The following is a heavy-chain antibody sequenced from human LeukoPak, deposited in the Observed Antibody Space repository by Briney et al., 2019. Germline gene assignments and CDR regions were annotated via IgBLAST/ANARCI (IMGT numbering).Heavy chain of an antibody. CDR3: AKGRGKTLIAVVDY. CDR2: SSSIGGRT. Sequence: GGTLRLSCAASGFTFSSHGMNWVRQAPGKGLEWVSGSSSIGGRTYYADSVKGRFTVTRDNSRNTLHLQMNSLRVEDTGVYYCAKGRGKTLIAVVDYWGQGTLVTVSS. J-gene: IGHJ4*02. CDR1: GFTFSSHG. D-gene: IGHD6-19*01. V-gene: IGHV3-23*01.